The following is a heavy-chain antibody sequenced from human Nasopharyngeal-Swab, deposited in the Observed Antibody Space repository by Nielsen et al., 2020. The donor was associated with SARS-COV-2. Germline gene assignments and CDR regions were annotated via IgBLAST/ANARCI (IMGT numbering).Heavy chain of an antibody. D-gene: IGHD6-13*01. Sequence: GESLKISCTASGFSFFDYAMSWFRQAPGKGLEWIAFIRSNIHGGTTEYAASVRGRFVMSRDDSKLIAYLLLNSLKTEDTGVYYCTRVLVAAGPMLDYWGQGTLVTVSS. CDR1: GFSFFDYA. J-gene: IGHJ4*02. CDR2: IRSNIHGGTT. CDR3: TRVLVAAGPMLDY. V-gene: IGHV3-49*03.